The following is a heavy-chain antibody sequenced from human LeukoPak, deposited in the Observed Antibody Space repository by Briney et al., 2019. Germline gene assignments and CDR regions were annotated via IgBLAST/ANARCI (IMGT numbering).Heavy chain of an antibody. CDR2: ISYDGSNK. J-gene: IGHJ4*02. CDR3: TKDRFYGEY. Sequence: GGSLRLSCAASGFTFSSYGMHWVRQAPGKGLEWVAVISYDGSNKYYADSVKGRFTISRGNSKNTLYLQMNSLRAEDTAVYYCTKDRFYGEYWGQGTLVTVSS. D-gene: IGHD4-17*01. V-gene: IGHV3-30*18. CDR1: GFTFSSYG.